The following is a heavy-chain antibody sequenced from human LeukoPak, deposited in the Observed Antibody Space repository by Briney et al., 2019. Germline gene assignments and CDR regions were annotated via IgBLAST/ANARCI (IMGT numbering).Heavy chain of an antibody. Sequence: ASVKFSCKASGYTFTSYGISWVRQAPGQGLEWMGWISAYNGNTNYAQKLQGRVTMTTDTSTSTAYMELRSLRSDDTAVYYCARQTLNDFWSGYYEDYWGQGTLVTVSS. D-gene: IGHD3-3*01. CDR3: ARQTLNDFWSGYYEDY. V-gene: IGHV1-18*01. CDR1: GYTFTSYG. CDR2: ISAYNGNT. J-gene: IGHJ4*02.